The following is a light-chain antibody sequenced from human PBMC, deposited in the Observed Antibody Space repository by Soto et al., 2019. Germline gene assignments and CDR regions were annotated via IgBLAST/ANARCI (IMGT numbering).Light chain of an antibody. CDR3: QHYNSYSEA. J-gene: IGKJ1*01. CDR1: QTISSW. V-gene: IGKV1-5*03. Sequence: DIPMTQSPSTLSGSVGDRVTITCRASQTISSWLAWYQQKPGKAPKLLIYKASTLKSEVPSRFSGSGSGTEFTLTISSLQPDDFATYYCQHYNSYSEAFGQGTKVELK. CDR2: KAS.